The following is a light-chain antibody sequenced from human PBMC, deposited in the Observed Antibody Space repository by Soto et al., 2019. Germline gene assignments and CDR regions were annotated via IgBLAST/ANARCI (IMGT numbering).Light chain of an antibody. V-gene: IGLV2-14*01. CDR1: SSDVGGYNY. CDR2: DVS. Sequence: QSALTQPASVSGSPGQSITISCTGTSSDVGGYNYVSWYQQQPGKAPKFLIYDVSNRPSGVADRVSGSKSGNTASLVISGLQAEDEADYDCSSSTSSSTEVFGGGTKLTVL. J-gene: IGLJ2*01. CDR3: SSSTSSSTEV.